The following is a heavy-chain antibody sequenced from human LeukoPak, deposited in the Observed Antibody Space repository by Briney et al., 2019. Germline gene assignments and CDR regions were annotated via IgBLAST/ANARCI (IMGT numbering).Heavy chain of an antibody. D-gene: IGHD3-22*01. CDR2: IYYSGST. J-gene: IGHJ4*02. CDR1: GGSISSYY. CDR3: ARDRYYDSSGYYRFDY. Sequence: SETLSLTCTVSGGSISSYYWSWIRQPPGKGLEWIGYIYYSGSTNYNPSLKGRVTISVGTSKNQFSLKLSSVTAADTAVYYCARDRYYDSSGYYRFDYWGQGTLVTVSS. V-gene: IGHV4-59*01.